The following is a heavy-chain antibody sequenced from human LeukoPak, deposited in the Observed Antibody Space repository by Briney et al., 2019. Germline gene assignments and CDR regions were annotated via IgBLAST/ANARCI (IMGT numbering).Heavy chain of an antibody. J-gene: IGHJ6*02. V-gene: IGHV3-23*01. D-gene: IGHD3-10*01. CDR2: ISGSGGST. Sequence: GGSLRLSCAASGFTFSSYAMSWVRQAPGKGLEWVSAISGSGGSTYYADSVKGRFTISRDNSKNTLYLQMNSLRAEDTAVYYCARRGVITPYHYYYYYYGMDVWGQGTTVTVSS. CDR1: GFTFSSYA. CDR3: ARRGVITPYHYYYYYYGMDV.